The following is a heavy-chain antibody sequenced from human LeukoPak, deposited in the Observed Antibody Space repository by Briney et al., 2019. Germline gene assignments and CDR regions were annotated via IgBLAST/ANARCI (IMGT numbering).Heavy chain of an antibody. D-gene: IGHD6-19*01. Sequence: GGSLRLSCAASGFTFDDYAMHWVRQAPGKGLEWVSGISWNSGSIGYADSVKGRFTISRDNAKNSLYLQMNSLRAEDTAVYYCAKDVGFSGWFDYWGQGTLVTVSS. J-gene: IGHJ4*02. V-gene: IGHV3-9*01. CDR2: ISWNSGSI. CDR3: AKDVGFSGWFDY. CDR1: GFTFDDYA.